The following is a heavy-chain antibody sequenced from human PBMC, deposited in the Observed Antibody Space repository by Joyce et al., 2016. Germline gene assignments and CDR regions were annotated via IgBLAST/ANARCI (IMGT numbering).Heavy chain of an antibody. CDR1: GYNFTTYW. V-gene: IGHV5-51*01. CDR2: IYHGDTDT. D-gene: IGHD3-3*01. Sequence: EVQLVQSGAEVKKPGESLKISCKGSGYNFTTYWIVWVRQMPGKGLEWMGSIYHGDTDTRYSPTFQGKITISVNKYIRTAYLRWSSLKASDTAMYFCARAGAGRSGPQVSNYGMDIWGQGTTVTVSS. J-gene: IGHJ6*02. CDR3: ARAGAGRSGPQVSNYGMDI.